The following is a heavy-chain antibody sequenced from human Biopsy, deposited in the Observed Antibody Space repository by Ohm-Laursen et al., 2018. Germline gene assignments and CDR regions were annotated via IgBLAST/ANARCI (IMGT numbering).Heavy chain of an antibody. CDR3: AREDEGLLRALDL. D-gene: IGHD3-3*01. CDR2: IYTTGDT. Sequence: TLSLTCTVSGASMTGYFWIWVRQPAGKGLEWIGHIYTTGDTTYNPSLESRVTMSLDTSKNQFSLKMTSLTAADTAVYFCAREDEGLLRALDLWGQGTMVTVSS. CDR1: GASMTGYF. V-gene: IGHV4-4*07. J-gene: IGHJ3*01.